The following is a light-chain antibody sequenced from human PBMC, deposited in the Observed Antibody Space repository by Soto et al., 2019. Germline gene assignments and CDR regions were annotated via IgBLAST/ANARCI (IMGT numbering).Light chain of an antibody. CDR1: QSISSW. CDR3: QQYYSFSWT. Sequence: DIQMTQSPSSLSASVGDRVTITCRASQSISSWLAWYQQKPGKAPKLLIFDAFSLESGVPSRFSGSRSGTEFTLTISSLQPDDYATYYCQQYYSFSWTFGQGTKVEIK. CDR2: DAF. J-gene: IGKJ1*01. V-gene: IGKV1-5*01.